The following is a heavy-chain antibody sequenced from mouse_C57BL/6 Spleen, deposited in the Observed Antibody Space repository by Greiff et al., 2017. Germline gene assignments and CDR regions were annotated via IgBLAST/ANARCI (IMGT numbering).Heavy chain of an antibody. J-gene: IGHJ1*03. CDR3: TRHALLTTSDWYFDV. D-gene: IGHD1-1*01. Sequence: EVQRVESGGGLVQPGGSMKLSCAASGFTFSDAWMDWVRQSPEKGLEWVAEIRNKANNHATYYAESVKGRFTISRDDSKSSVYLQMNSLRAEDTGIYYCTRHALLTTSDWYFDVWGTGTTVTVSS. CDR1: GFTFSDAW. CDR2: IRNKANNHAT. V-gene: IGHV6-6*01.